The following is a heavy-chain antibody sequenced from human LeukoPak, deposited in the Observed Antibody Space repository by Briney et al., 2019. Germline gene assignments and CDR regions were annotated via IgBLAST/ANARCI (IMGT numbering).Heavy chain of an antibody. CDR3: TTASIAARVGYYYYYYMDV. Sequence: SGGSLRLSCAASGFTFSNAWMSWVRQAPGKGLEWVGRIKSKTDGGTTDYAAPVKGRFTISRDDSKNTLYLQMNSLKTEDTAVYYCTTASIAARVGYYYYYYMDVWGKGTTVTVSS. CDR1: GFTFSNAW. D-gene: IGHD6-6*01. J-gene: IGHJ6*03. V-gene: IGHV3-15*01. CDR2: IKSKTDGGTT.